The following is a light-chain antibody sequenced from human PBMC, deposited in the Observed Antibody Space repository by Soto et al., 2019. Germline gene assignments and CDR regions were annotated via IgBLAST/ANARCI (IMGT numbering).Light chain of an antibody. CDR2: DAS. CDR3: QHYEWSLTWT. Sequence: EIVLTQSPATLSLSPGERATLSCRASQSVSSYLAWYQQKPGQAPRLLIYDASNRATGIPARFSGSGSGTDFTLTISSLEPEDFAVYYCQHYEWSLTWTFGPGTKVEIK. J-gene: IGKJ1*01. CDR1: QSVSSY. V-gene: IGKV3-11*01.